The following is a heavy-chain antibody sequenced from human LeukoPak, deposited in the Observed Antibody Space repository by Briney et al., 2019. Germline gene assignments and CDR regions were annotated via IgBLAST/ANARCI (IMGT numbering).Heavy chain of an antibody. V-gene: IGHV3-48*01. Sequence: GGSLRLSCVASGFTFSSYSMNWVRQAPGKGLEWVSYISSSSGTIYYADSVRGRFIISRDNAKNSLYLQMNSLRAEDTAVYYCARWGSTTIFGVVQSYYYMDVRGKGTTVTVSS. CDR1: GFTFSSYS. D-gene: IGHD3-3*01. CDR3: ARWGSTTIFGVVQSYYYMDV. J-gene: IGHJ6*03. CDR2: ISSSSGTI.